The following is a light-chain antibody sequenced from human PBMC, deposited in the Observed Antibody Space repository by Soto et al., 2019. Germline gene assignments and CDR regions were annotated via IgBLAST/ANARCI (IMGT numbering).Light chain of an antibody. V-gene: IGKV1-33*01. CDR3: QQYDNVPPLT. CDR1: QNITNY. J-gene: IGKJ4*01. CDR2: DVS. Sequence: DIQMTQSPSPLSASVGDRVTITCQASQNITNYLNWYQQKPGKAPKLLIYDVSNLETGVPSRFSGSGSGIDFTLTISGLQPEDIATYYCQQYDNVPPLTFGGGTKVEIK.